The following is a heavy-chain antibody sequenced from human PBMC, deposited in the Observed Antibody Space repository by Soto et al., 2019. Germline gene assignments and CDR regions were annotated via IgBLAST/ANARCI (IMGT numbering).Heavy chain of an antibody. J-gene: IGHJ6*02. Sequence: GESLKISCKGSGYSFTSYWIGWVRQMPGKGLEWMGIIYPGDSDTRYSPSFQGQVTISADKSISTAYLQWSSLKASDTAMYYCAGGGVRGVITRSRDYYGMDVWGQGTTVTVSS. V-gene: IGHV5-51*01. CDR2: IYPGDSDT. CDR3: AGGGVRGVITRSRDYYGMDV. D-gene: IGHD3-10*01. CDR1: GYSFTSYW.